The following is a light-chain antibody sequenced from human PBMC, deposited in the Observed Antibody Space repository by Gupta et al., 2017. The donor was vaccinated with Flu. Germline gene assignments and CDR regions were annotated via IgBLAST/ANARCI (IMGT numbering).Light chain of an antibody. CDR3: QAWDNYVYV. V-gene: IGLV3-1*01. Sequence: SPGQTATISCSGDKLGSKYVCWYQQKPGQSPVLVIYQDTKRPSGIPERFSGSNSGNTATLTISGTQAMDEADYYCQAWDNYVYVFGTGTKVTVL. J-gene: IGLJ1*01. CDR2: QDT. CDR1: KLGSKY.